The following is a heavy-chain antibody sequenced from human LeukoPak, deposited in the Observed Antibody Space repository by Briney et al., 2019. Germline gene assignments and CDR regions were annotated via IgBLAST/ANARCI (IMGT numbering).Heavy chain of an antibody. J-gene: IGHJ4*02. CDR1: GYSFTSNW. CDR2: IDPSDSYT. D-gene: IGHD5-18*01. Sequence: GESLKISCKGSGYSFTSNWISWVRQMPGKGLEWMGRIDPSDSYTDYSPSFQGHVTISADKSISTAYLQWSRLKASDTAMYYCARATAVVSFDFWGQGTLVTVSS. V-gene: IGHV5-10-1*01. CDR3: ARATAVVSFDF.